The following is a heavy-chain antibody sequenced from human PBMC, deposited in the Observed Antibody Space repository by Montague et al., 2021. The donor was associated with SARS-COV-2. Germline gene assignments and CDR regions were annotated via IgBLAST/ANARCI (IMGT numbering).Heavy chain of an antibody. D-gene: IGHD2-15*01. Sequence: ETLSLTCSISGGSINSFYWNWIRQSRGKGLEWIGYVYYTGGTNYNPSLKSRATISVDTSKNQFSLTVGSVTAADTAVYYCARAGGGSSYNYYGLDVWGQGTTVTVSS. V-gene: IGHV4-59*01. J-gene: IGHJ6*02. CDR1: GGSINSFY. CDR3: ARAGGGSSYNYYGLDV. CDR2: VYYTGGT.